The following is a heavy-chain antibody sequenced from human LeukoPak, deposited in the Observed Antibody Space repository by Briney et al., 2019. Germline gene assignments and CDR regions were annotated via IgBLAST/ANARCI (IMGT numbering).Heavy chain of an antibody. CDR2: MNPNSGNT. D-gene: IGHD1-26*01. J-gene: IGHJ4*02. CDR1: GYTFTSYG. V-gene: IGHV1-8*03. CDR3: ARGPWSKGY. Sequence: GASVKVSCKASGYTFTSYGISWVRQAPGQGLEWMGWMNPNSGNTGYAQKFQGRVTITRNTSISTAYMELSSLRSEDTAVYYCARGPWSKGYWGQGTLVTVSS.